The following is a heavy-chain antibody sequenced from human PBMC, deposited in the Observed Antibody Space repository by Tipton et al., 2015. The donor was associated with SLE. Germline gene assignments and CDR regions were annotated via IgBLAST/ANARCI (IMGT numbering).Heavy chain of an antibody. J-gene: IGHJ5*02. D-gene: IGHD1-7*01. Sequence: SLRLSCEASGFTFSTYSMNWVRQAPGKGLEWVSGINWNGGSTGYADSVKGRFTISRDNAKKSLYLQMNSLRVEDTALYYCARDLNWNYGAGWFDPWGQGTLVTVSS. CDR2: INWNGGST. CDR3: ARDLNWNYGAGWFDP. CDR1: GFTFSTYS. V-gene: IGHV3-20*04.